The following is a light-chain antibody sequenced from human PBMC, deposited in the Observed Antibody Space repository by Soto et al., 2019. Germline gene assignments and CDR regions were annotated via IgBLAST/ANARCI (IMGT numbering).Light chain of an antibody. V-gene: IGLV2-14*01. Sequence: QSVLTQPASVSGSPGQSITISCTGTSNDVGSYNYVSWYQQHPGKAPKLMIFEVTNRPSGVSNRFSGSKSGNTASLTISGLQAEDEATYYCSSYTGSNTLDVVFGGGTMLTVL. J-gene: IGLJ2*01. CDR1: SNDVGSYNY. CDR3: SSYTGSNTLDVV. CDR2: EVT.